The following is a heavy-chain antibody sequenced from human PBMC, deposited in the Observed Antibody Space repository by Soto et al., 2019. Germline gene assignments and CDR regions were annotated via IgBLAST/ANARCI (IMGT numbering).Heavy chain of an antibody. Sequence: GGSLRLSCASSGFTFSSYGMHWVRQAQGKGLEWVAVISYDGSNKYYADSVKGRFTISRDNSKNTLYLQMNSLRAEDTAVYYCAKDGSIAAAGDYYYYYMDVWGKGTTVTVSS. CDR1: GFTFSSYG. CDR3: AKDGSIAAAGDYYYYYMDV. D-gene: IGHD6-13*01. CDR2: ISYDGSNK. V-gene: IGHV3-30*18. J-gene: IGHJ6*03.